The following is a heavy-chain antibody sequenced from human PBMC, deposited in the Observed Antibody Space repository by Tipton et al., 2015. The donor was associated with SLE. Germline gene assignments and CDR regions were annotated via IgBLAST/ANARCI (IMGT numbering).Heavy chain of an antibody. CDR1: DPSVSIGYY. CDR3: VRGSGYDTPSTFDS. J-gene: IGHJ4*01. CDR2: FYPGGTT. V-gene: IGHV4-38-2*01. D-gene: IGHD5-12*01. Sequence: TLSLTCAVSDPSVSIGYYWGWIRQPPGKGLEWIGSFYPGGTTFYNPSLKSRVSISVDTSKNHFSLKVSSVTAADTAVYYCVRGSGYDTPSTFDSWGQGTLVTVSS.